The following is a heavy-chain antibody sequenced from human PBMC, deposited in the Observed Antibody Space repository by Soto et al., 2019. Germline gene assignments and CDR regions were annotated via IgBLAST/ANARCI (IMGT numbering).Heavy chain of an antibody. CDR3: ARVLYYGSGSYSPYGMDV. J-gene: IGHJ6*04. CDR1: GVSFNNNG. CDR2: VLLPFRTS. Sequence: QVQLVQSGAEVKKPGSSVKVSCKTSGVSFNNNGIGWVRQAPGHGLAWMGGVLLPFRTSNYARKFQGRISITAHAFTGTVNMELSSLPSEDTAQYYCARVLYYGSGSYSPYGMDVWGEGTTVTVSS. V-gene: IGHV1-69*01. D-gene: IGHD3-10*01.